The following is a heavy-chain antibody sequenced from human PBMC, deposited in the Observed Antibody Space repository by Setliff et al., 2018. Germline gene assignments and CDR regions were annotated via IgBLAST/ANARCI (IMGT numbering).Heavy chain of an antibody. J-gene: IGHJ3*02. CDR3: ARGRDYNFWSGYYSPDAFDI. Sequence: SETLSLTCTVSSGSISSSSYYWGWIRQPPGKGLEWIGSIYYSGSTYYNPSLKSRVTISVDTSKNQFSLKLSSVTAADTAVYYCARGRDYNFWSGYYSPDAFDIWGQGTMVTVSS. CDR2: IYYSGST. D-gene: IGHD3-3*01. CDR1: SGSISSSSYY. V-gene: IGHV4-39*07.